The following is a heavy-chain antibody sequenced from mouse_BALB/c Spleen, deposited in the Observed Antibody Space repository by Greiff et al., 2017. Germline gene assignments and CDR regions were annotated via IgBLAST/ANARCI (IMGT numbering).Heavy chain of an antibody. J-gene: IGHJ2*01. D-gene: IGHD1-1*01. CDR2: IYPGNVNT. CDR1: GYTFTSYY. Sequence: VMLVESGPELVKPGASVRISCKASGYTFTSYYIHWVKQRPGQGLEWIGWIYPGNVNTKYNEKFKGKATLTADKSSSTAYMQLSSLTSEDSAVYFCARGGTTVVANWGQGTTLTVSS. V-gene: IGHV1S56*01. CDR3: ARGGTTVVAN.